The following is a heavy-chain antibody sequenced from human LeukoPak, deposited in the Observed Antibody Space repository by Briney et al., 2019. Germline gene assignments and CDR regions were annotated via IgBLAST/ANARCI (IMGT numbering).Heavy chain of an antibody. CDR1: GFTFSSYS. J-gene: IGHJ4*02. D-gene: IGHD1-26*01. CDR2: IISSSSYI. Sequence: GGSLRLSCAASGFTFSSYSVNWVRQAPGKGLEWVSSIISSSSYIYYADSVKGRFTISRDNAKNSLYLQMNSLRAEDTAVYYCARDSGSYSFDYWGQGTLVTVSS. V-gene: IGHV3-21*01. CDR3: ARDSGSYSFDY.